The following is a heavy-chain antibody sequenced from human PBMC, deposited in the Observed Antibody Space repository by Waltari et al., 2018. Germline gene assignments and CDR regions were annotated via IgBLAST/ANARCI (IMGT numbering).Heavy chain of an antibody. CDR1: GYTFTGYY. V-gene: IGHV1-2*06. CDR3: AGGPNHYSSSRYDY. CDR2: NDPNRGGT. D-gene: IGHD6-13*01. J-gene: IGHJ4*02. Sequence: QVQLVQSGAEVKKPGASVKVSCKASGYTFTGYYMHWVRQAPGQGLEWMGRNDPNRGGTNYAQEFEGRVTMARDTTINTAYMALSRLRSDDTAVYYCAGGPNHYSSSRYDYWGQGTLVTVSS.